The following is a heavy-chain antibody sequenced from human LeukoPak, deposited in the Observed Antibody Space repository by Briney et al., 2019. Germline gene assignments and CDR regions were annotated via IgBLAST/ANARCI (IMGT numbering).Heavy chain of an antibody. CDR3: ACQKYYDFWSGYSHNWFDP. J-gene: IGHJ5*02. CDR2: MYYSGST. D-gene: IGHD3-3*01. CDR1: DGSISSYY. V-gene: IGHV4-59*08. Sequence: SETLSLTCTVSDGSISSYYWNWIRQPPGKGLEWIGYMYYSGSTNYNPSLKSRVTISVDTSKNQFSLKLSSVTAADTAVYYCACQKYYDFWSGYSHNWFDPWGQGTLVTVSS.